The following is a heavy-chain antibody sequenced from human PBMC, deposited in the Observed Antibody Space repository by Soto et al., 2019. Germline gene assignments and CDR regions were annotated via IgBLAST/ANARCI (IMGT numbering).Heavy chain of an antibody. V-gene: IGHV1-18*01. J-gene: IGHJ4*02. CDR1: GYTFTSYG. CDR2: ISAYNGNT. Sequence: GASVKVSCKASGYTFTSYGISWVRQAPGQGLEWMGWISAYNGNTNYAQKLQGRVTMTTDTSTSTAYMELRSLRSDDTAVYYCARDFNYDSSGFPDTDYWGQGTLVTVSS. CDR3: ARDFNYDSSGFPDTDY. D-gene: IGHD3-22*01.